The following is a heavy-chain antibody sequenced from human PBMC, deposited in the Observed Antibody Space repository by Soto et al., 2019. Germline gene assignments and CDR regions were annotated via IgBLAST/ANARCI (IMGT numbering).Heavy chain of an antibody. J-gene: IGHJ4*03. CDR2: ITPNSGDT. CDR3: VRWGYGSTSLEF. D-gene: IGHD4-17*01. CDR1: GYIFTGYF. Sequence: ASVKVSCKTSGYIFTGYFIHWVRQTPGQGLQWMGRITPNSGDTKYGQTFQGRVTFTRDTSTSTAYMELSGLRSDDTALYYCVRWGYGSTSLEFWGQGTLVTVYS. V-gene: IGHV1-2*06.